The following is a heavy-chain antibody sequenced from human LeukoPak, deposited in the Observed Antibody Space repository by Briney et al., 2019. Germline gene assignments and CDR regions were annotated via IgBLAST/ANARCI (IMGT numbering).Heavy chain of an antibody. D-gene: IGHD2-15*01. J-gene: IGHJ5*02. CDR1: GGSISSYY. V-gene: IGHV4-59*08. CDR3: VRHVGYCSGGSCWWFDP. CDR2: IYYSGST. Sequence: SETLSLTCTVSGGSISSYYWSWIRQPPGKGLEWIGYIYYSGSTNYNPSLKSRVTISVDTSKNQFSLKLSSVTAADTAVYYCVRHVGYCSGGSCWWFDPWGQGTLVTVSS.